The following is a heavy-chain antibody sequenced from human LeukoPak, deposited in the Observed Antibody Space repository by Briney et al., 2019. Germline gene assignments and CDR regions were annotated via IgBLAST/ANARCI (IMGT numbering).Heavy chain of an antibody. J-gene: IGHJ4*02. CDR1: GFTFTNYG. CDR2: ISYDGSQT. CDR3: ARGGTYSSGWYFDY. D-gene: IGHD6-19*01. V-gene: IGHV3-30*03. Sequence: GGSLRLSCAASGFTFTNYGMHWVRQAPGKGLDWVAVISYDGSQTYYSDSVKGRFTISRDNAKNSLYLQMNSLRAEDTAVYYCARGGTYSSGWYFDYWDQGTLVTVSS.